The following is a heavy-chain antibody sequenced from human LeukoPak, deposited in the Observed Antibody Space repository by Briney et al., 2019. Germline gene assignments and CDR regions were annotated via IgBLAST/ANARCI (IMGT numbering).Heavy chain of an antibody. J-gene: IGHJ5*02. CDR2: MNPNSGNT. D-gene: IGHD4-23*01. CDR3: ARSPTTVVTPPNWFDP. Sequence: ASVTVSCKASGYTFTSYDINWVRQATGQGLEWMGRMNPNSGNTGYAQKFQGRVTITRNTSISTAYMELSSLRSEDTAVYYCARSPTTVVTPPNWFDPWGQGTLVTVSS. CDR1: GYTFTSYD. V-gene: IGHV1-8*03.